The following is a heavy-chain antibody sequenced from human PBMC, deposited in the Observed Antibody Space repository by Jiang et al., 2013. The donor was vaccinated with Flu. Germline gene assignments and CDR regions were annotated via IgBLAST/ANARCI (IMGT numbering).Heavy chain of an antibody. J-gene: IGHJ3*02. D-gene: IGHD1-26*01. CDR1: GYTFTGYY. CDR2: INPNSGGT. CDR3: AREPIVGATYAFDI. V-gene: IGHV1-2*06. Sequence: SGYTFTGYYMHWVRQAPGQGLEWMGRINPNSGGTNYAQKFQGRVTMTRDTSISTAYMELSRLRSDDTAVYYCAREPIVGATYAFDIWGQGTMVTVSS.